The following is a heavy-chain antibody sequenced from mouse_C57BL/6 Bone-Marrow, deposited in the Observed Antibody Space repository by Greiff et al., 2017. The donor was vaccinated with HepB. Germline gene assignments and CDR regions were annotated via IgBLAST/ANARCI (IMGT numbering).Heavy chain of an antibody. V-gene: IGHV2-2*01. Sequence: VQVVESGPGLVQPSQSLSITCTVSGFSLTSYGVHWVRQSPGKGLEWLGVIWSGGSTDYNADFISRLSISKDNSKSQVFFKMNSLQADDTAIYYCARKSGSSPYYFDYWGQGTTLTVSS. D-gene: IGHD1-1*01. CDR2: IWSGGST. CDR1: GFSLTSYG. J-gene: IGHJ2*01. CDR3: ARKSGSSPYYFDY.